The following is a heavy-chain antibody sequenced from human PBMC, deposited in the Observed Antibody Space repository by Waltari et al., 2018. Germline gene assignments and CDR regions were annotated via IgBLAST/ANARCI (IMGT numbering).Heavy chain of an antibody. Sequence: QVQLVQSGAEVKKPGSSVKVSCKASGGTFSSSAISWVRQAPGQGLEWMGGIIPIFGTANYAQKFQGRVTITADESTSTAYMELSSLRSEDTAVYYCARDPSSGSYFYYGMDVWGQGTTVTVSS. D-gene: IGHD1-26*01. CDR3: ARDPSSGSYFYYGMDV. J-gene: IGHJ6*02. V-gene: IGHV1-69*01. CDR1: GGTFSSSA. CDR2: IIPIFGTA.